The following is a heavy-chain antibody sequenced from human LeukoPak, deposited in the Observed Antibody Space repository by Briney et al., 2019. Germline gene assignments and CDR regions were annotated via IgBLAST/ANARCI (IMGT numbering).Heavy chain of an antibody. CDR1: GGSISSSSYY. CDR2: IYYSGST. V-gene: IGHV4-39*07. CDR3: ARDTPGYPPFDI. Sequence: PSETLSLTCTVSGGSISSSSYYWGWIRQPPGKGLEWIGSIYYSGSTYYNPSLKSRVTISVDTSKNQFSLKLSSVTAADTAVYYCARDTPGYPPFDIWGQGTMVTVSS. D-gene: IGHD3-9*01. J-gene: IGHJ3*02.